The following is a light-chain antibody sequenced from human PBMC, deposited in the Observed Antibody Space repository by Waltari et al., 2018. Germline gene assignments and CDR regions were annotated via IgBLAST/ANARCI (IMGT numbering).Light chain of an antibody. V-gene: IGKV3-11*01. Sequence: EIVLTQSPATLSLSPGERATLSCRASQSVSSYLAWYQQKPGQAPRLLIYDASNRATGIPARFSGRGSGTDFTLTISSLEPEDFAVYCCQQRSNWPPFTFGPGTKVDIK. CDR3: QQRSNWPPFT. J-gene: IGKJ3*01. CDR1: QSVSSY. CDR2: DAS.